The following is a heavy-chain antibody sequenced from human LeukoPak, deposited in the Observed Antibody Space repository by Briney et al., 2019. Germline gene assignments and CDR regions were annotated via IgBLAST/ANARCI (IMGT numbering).Heavy chain of an antibody. CDR2: IYYSGST. V-gene: IGHV4-59*01. Sequence: PSETLALTCTFSGGSSSSYYWGWIRQPPGKGLEGSGYIYYSGSTNYNPSLKSRVTISVDTSKNQFSLTLSSVTAADTAVYYCARGTARVPSPDFDYWGQGTLVTVSS. D-gene: IGHD1-1*01. J-gene: IGHJ4*02. CDR1: GGSSSSYY. CDR3: ARGTARVPSPDFDY.